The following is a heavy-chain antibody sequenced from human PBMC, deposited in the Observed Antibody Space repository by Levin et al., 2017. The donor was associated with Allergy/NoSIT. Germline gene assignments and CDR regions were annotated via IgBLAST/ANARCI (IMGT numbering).Heavy chain of an antibody. CDR1: GGSVSGSSYY. CDR2: IYYSGST. J-gene: IGHJ5*02. CDR3: ARGNSWARAARPTTNWFDP. D-gene: IGHD6-6*01. Sequence: SQTLSLTCTVSGGSVSGSSYYWGWVRQPPGEGLEWIGSIYYSGSTYYNPSLKSRVSISVDTSKNQFSLRLNSMTAADTAMYYCARGNSWARAARPTTNWFDPWGQGTLVTVSS. V-gene: IGHV4-39*01.